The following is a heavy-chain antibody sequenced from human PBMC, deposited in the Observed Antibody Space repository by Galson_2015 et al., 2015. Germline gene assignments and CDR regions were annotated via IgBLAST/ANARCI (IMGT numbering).Heavy chain of an antibody. V-gene: IGHV2-70*01. CDR2: IDWDDDK. Sequence: PALVKPTQTLTLTCTFSGFSLSTSGMCVSWIRQPPGKALEWLALIDWDDDKYYSTSLKTRLTISKDTSKNQVVPTMTNTDPVDTATYYCARIRVMITFGGKKVYNWFDPWGQGTLVTVSS. D-gene: IGHD3-16*01. J-gene: IGHJ5*02. CDR1: GFSLSTSGMC. CDR3: ARIRVMITFGGKKVYNWFDP.